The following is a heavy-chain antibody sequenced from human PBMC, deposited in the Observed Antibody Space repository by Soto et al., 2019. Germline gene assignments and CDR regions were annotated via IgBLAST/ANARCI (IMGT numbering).Heavy chain of an antibody. D-gene: IGHD1-26*01. V-gene: IGHV3-9*01. Sequence: EVQLVESGGGLVQPGRSLRLSCVASGVNFDDYAMHLVRQTPGKGLEWVSSIDWNGGSTAYADSVKGRFTISRDNARNSLYMQMNSLRPEDTALYYCVKGRGSYFVYFGLDVWGQGTTVTVSS. J-gene: IGHJ6*02. CDR1: GVNFDDYA. CDR2: IDWNGGST. CDR3: VKGRGSYFVYFGLDV.